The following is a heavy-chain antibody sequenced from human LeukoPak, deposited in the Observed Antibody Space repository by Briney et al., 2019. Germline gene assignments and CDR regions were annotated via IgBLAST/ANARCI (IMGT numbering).Heavy chain of an antibody. D-gene: IGHD3-22*01. CDR3: AKPRSSGYYDGAFDI. CDR2: IWYDGSNK. V-gene: IGHV3-30*02. CDR1: GFTFSNYG. J-gene: IGHJ3*02. Sequence: PGGSLRLSCAASGFTFSNYGMHWVRQAPGKGLEWVAFIWYDGSNKYYGGSVKGRFTIPRDNSKNTLYLQMNSLRAEDTAVYYCAKPRSSGYYDGAFDIWGQGTMVTVSS.